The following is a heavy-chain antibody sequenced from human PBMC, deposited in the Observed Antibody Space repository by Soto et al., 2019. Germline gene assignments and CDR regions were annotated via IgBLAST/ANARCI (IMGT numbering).Heavy chain of an antibody. V-gene: IGHV1-58*01. CDR1: GFTFTSSA. J-gene: IGHJ4*02. Sequence: SVKVSCKASGFTFTSSAVQWVRQARGQRLEWIGWIGVGSGNRHYAQKFQERVTITRDMSTNTAYMELSSLRSEDTAVYYCAGLRVNLDHWGQGTLVKLSS. CDR2: IGVGSGNR. CDR3: AGLRVNLDH.